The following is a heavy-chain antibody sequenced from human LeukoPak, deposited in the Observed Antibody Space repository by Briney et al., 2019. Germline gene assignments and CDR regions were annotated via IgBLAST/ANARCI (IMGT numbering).Heavy chain of an antibody. CDR2: ISSSSSYI. CDR3: ASDRGEYFDY. Sequence: GGSLRLSCAASVFTFSSYSMNWVRQAPGKGLEWVSSISSSSSYIYYADSVKGRSTISRDNAKNSLYLQMNSLRAEDTAVYYCASDRGEYFDYWGQGTLVTVSS. CDR1: VFTFSSYS. J-gene: IGHJ4*02. D-gene: IGHD3-10*01. V-gene: IGHV3-21*01.